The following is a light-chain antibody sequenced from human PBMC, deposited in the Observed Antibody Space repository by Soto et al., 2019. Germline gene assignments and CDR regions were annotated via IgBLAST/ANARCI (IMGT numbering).Light chain of an antibody. CDR3: SSYAGSDNPYV. CDR2: EVT. J-gene: IGLJ1*01. V-gene: IGLV2-8*01. Sequence: QSVLTQPPSASGSPGQSVRISCTGTSCGVGGYDYVSWYQQHPGKAPKLMIYEVTKRPLGVPDRFSGSKSGNTASLTVSGLQAEDEADYYCSSYAGSDNPYVFGTGTKVTVL. CDR1: SCGVGGYDY.